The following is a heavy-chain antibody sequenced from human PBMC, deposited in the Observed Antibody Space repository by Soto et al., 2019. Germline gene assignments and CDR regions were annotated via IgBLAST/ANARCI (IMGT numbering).Heavy chain of an antibody. CDR1: GFTFSSYT. D-gene: IGHD6-6*01. J-gene: IGHJ3*02. Sequence: GSLRLSCAASGFTFSSYTMNWVRQAPGQGLEWVSSISTTGTYIYYAESMKGRFTISRDNARNSVYLEMNSLRAEDTAVYYCARKRYSSSSGDAFDIWGQGTMVTVSS. CDR3: ARKRYSSSSGDAFDI. V-gene: IGHV3-21*01. CDR2: ISTTGTYI.